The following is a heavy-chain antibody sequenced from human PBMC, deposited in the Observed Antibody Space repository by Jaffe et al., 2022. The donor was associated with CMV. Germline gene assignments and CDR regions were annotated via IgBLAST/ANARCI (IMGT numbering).Heavy chain of an antibody. J-gene: IGHJ6*02. CDR3: ASGPQVGSKIYYYGMDV. D-gene: IGHD2-15*01. CDR1: GFTFSSYS. Sequence: EVQLVESGGGLVQPGGSLRLSCAASGFTFSSYSMNWVRQAPGKGLEWVSYISSSSSTIYYADSVKGRFTISRDNAKNSLYLQMNSLRDEDTAVYYCASGPQVGSKIYYYGMDVWGQGTTVTVSS. CDR2: ISSSSSTI. V-gene: IGHV3-48*02.